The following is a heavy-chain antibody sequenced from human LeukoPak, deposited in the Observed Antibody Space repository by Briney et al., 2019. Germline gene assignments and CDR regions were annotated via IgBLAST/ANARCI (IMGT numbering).Heavy chain of an antibody. CDR2: IYYSGST. J-gene: IGHJ4*02. CDR1: GGSISSSSYY. Sequence: SETLSLTCTVSGGSISSSSYYWGWIRQPPGKGLEWIGSIYYSGSTYYNPSLKSRVTISVDTSKNQFSLKLSSVTAADTAVYYCAREGAVEMATTIDYWGQGTLVTVSS. CDR3: AREGAVEMATTIDY. D-gene: IGHD5-24*01. V-gene: IGHV4-39*07.